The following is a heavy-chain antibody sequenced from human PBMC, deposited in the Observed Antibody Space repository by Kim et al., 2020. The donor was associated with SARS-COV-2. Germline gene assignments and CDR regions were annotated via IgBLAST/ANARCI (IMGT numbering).Heavy chain of an antibody. Sequence: SETLSLTCTVSGGSISSSSYYWGWIRQPPGKGLEWIGSIYYSGSTYYNPSLKSRVTISVDTSKNQFSLKLSSVTAADTAVYYCARRWLVPYYFDYWGQGTLVTVSS. D-gene: IGHD6-19*01. V-gene: IGHV4-39*01. J-gene: IGHJ4*02. CDR3: ARRWLVPYYFDY. CDR2: IYYSGST. CDR1: GGSISSSSYY.